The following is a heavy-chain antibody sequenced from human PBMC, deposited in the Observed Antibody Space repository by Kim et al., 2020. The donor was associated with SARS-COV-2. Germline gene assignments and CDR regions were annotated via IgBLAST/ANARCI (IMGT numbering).Heavy chain of an antibody. CDR1: GFTFGGYA. CDR3: TTLLVVVAANRSYCFDS. D-gene: IGHD2-15*01. V-gene: IGHV3-49*04. J-gene: IGHJ4*02. CDR2: IRSNAYGGTT. Sequence: GGSLRLSCTDSGFTFGGYAMSWVRQAPGKGLEWVGVIRSNAYGGTTEDAASVKGRFTISRDDSKRIAYLQMNRLKNEDTAVYYCTTLLVVVAANRSYCFDSWGPGTPGTAS.